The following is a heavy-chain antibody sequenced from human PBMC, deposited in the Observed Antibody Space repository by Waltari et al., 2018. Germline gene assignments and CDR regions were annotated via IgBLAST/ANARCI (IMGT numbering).Heavy chain of an antibody. CDR1: GGSIRSRAYY. CDR3: RRSYYGSYFLDY. J-gene: IGHJ4*02. D-gene: IGHD1-26*01. CDR2: IHYGGST. V-gene: IGHV4-31*03. Sequence: QVQLQESGPGLVKPSQTLSLIRTVSGGSIRSRAYYWNWIRQHPGKGLEWIGYIHYGGSTYYNPSLRSRVNVSVDTSKNNFSLNLTSVTAADTAVYYCRRSYYGSYFLDYWGQGTVVTVSS.